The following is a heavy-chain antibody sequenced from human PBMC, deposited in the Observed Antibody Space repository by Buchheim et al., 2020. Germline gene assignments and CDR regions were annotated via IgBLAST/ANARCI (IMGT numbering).Heavy chain of an antibody. CDR1: GGSICITNW. Sequence: QVQLQESGPGLVKPSGTLSLTSAVSGGSICITNWWSWVRQAPGKGLEWIGEIYHDGSTNYNPSLKSRLTISADKSNNQFSLKLSSVTAADTAVYYCATLPRPGFCSGGGCFAGGQGTL. CDR2: IYHDGST. D-gene: IGHD2-15*01. CDR3: ATLPRPGFCSGGGCFA. J-gene: IGHJ4*02. V-gene: IGHV4-4*02.